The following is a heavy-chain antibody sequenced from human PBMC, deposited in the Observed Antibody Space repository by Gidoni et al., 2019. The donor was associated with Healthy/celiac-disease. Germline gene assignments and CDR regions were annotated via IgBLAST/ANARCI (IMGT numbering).Heavy chain of an antibody. V-gene: IGHV4-34*01. J-gene: IGHJ5*02. Sequence: QVQLQQWGAGLLKPSETLSLTCAVYGGSFSGYSGSWVRQPPGTGLEWIGEINHSGSTNYHPSLKSRVTISVDTSKNQFSLKLSSVTAADTAVYYCARRHQYCSSTSCYSIRGVNQGGWFDPWGQGTLVTVSS. CDR1: GGSFSGYS. CDR2: INHSGST. D-gene: IGHD2-2*01. CDR3: ARRHQYCSSTSCYSIRGVNQGGWFDP.